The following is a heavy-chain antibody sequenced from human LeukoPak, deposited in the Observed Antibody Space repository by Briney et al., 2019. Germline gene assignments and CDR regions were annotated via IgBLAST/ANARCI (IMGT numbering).Heavy chain of an antibody. J-gene: IGHJ4*02. CDR3: ARGKWAYDILNGRKGHFDY. V-gene: IGHV1-2*02. D-gene: IGHD3-9*01. CDR1: GYTFTGYY. CDR2: INPNSGGT. Sequence: ASVKVSCKASGYTFTGYYMHWVRQAPGQGLEWMGWINPNSGGTNYAQKFQGRVTMTRDTSISTAYMELSSLRSEDTAVYYCARGKWAYDILNGRKGHFDYWGQGTLVTVSS.